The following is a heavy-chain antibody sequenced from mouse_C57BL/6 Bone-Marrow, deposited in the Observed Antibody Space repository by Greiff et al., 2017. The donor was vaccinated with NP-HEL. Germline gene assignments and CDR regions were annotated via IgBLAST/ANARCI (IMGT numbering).Heavy chain of an antibody. Sequence: EVMLVESGGGLVQPGGSLKLSCAASGFTFSDYYMYWVRQTPEKRLEWVAYIRNGGGSTSYPDTVKGRFTISRDNAKNTLYLQLSRLKSEDTAMYYCARHDYLYYYAMDYWGQGTSVTVSS. CDR3: ARHDYLYYYAMDY. CDR1: GFTFSDYY. CDR2: IRNGGGST. D-gene: IGHD2-4*01. V-gene: IGHV5-12*01. J-gene: IGHJ4*01.